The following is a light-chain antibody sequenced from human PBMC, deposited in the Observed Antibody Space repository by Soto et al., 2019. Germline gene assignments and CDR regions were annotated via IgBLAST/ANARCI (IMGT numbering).Light chain of an antibody. Sequence: QSALPEPASVSGSPGQSITISCTGTSSDVGSYNLVSWYQQHPGKAPKLMIYEGSKRPSGVSNRFSGSKSGNTAYLTISGLQAEDEDDYYCCSYAGSYVFGTGTKVTVL. J-gene: IGLJ1*01. CDR2: EGS. CDR3: CSYAGSYV. CDR1: SSDVGSYNL. V-gene: IGLV2-23*01.